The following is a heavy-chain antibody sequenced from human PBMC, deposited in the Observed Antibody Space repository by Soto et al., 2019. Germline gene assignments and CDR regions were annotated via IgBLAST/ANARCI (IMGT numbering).Heavy chain of an antibody. CDR1: GGTFSSYT. CDR2: IIPILGIA. D-gene: IGHD3-10*01. J-gene: IGHJ4*02. Sequence: SVKVSCKASGGTFSSYTISWVRQAPGQGLEWMGRIIPILGIANYAQKFQGRVTITADKSTSTAYMELSSLRSEDTAVYYCARERASMVRGLSPFDYWGQGTLVPVSS. CDR3: ARERASMVRGLSPFDY. V-gene: IGHV1-69*04.